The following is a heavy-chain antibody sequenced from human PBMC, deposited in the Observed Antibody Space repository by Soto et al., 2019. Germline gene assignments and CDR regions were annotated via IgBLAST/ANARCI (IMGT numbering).Heavy chain of an antibody. CDR2: LSDRGDTT. J-gene: IGHJ4*02. D-gene: IGHD6-19*01. CDR3: AKDARGTDGWYYFDY. CDR1: GFTFSYYA. Sequence: GGSLRLSCSASGFTFSYYAMGWVRQAPGKGLEWVSVLSDRGDTTYYADSVKGRFTISRDNSNNALFLQMSSLRGEDTAIYYCAKDARGTDGWYYFDYWGQGALVTVSS. V-gene: IGHV3-23*01.